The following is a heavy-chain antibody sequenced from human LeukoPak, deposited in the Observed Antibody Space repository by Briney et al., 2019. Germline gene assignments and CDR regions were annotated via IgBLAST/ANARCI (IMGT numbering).Heavy chain of an antibody. CDR1: GYTFTSST. D-gene: IGHD3-22*01. CDR3: ARLSNYYPYYFDY. V-gene: IGHV1-18*01. Sequence: GASVKVSCKASGYTFTSSTVSWVRQAPGQGLEWMGWISPYNGNTNYAQKLQGRVTMTTDTSTRTAYMELRSLRSDYTALYYCARLSNYYPYYFDYWGQGTLVTVSS. J-gene: IGHJ4*02. CDR2: ISPYNGNT.